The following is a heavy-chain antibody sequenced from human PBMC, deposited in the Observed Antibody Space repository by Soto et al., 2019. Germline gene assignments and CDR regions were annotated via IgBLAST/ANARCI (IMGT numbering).Heavy chain of an antibody. CDR3: AKGGRYNWNFGDFDY. CDR1: GVTFSSYW. CDR2: INSDGSST. D-gene: IGHD1-7*01. J-gene: IGHJ4*02. V-gene: IGHV3-74*01. Sequence: EVQLVESGGGLVQPGGSLRLSCAASGVTFSSYWMHWVRQAPGKGLVWVSRINSDGSSTSYADSVKGRFTISRDNAKNTLYLQMNSLRAEDTAVYYCAKGGRYNWNFGDFDYWGQGTLVTVSS.